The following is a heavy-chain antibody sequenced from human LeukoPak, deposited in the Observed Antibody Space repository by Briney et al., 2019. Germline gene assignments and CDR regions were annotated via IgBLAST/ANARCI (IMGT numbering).Heavy chain of an antibody. CDR1: GVSISSGGYS. J-gene: IGHJ5*02. D-gene: IGHD3-10*01. V-gene: IGHV4-30-2*01. CDR2: IYHSGST. CDR3: ARVLLWFGELSANWFDP. Sequence: SQTLSLTCAVSGVSISSGGYSWSWIRQPPGKGLEWIGYIYHSGSTYYNPSLKSRVTISVDRSKNQFSLKLSSVTAADTAVYYCARVLLWFGELSANWFDPWGQGTLVTVSS.